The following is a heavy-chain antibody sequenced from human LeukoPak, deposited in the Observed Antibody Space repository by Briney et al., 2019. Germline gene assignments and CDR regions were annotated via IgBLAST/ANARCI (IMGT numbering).Heavy chain of an antibody. V-gene: IGHV1-69*01. CDR2: IIPIFGTA. CDR1: GGTFSSYA. J-gene: IGHJ4*02. D-gene: IGHD5-18*01. Sequence: ASVKVSCKASGGTFSSYAISWVRQAPGQGLEWMGGIIPIFGTANYAQKFQGRVTITADESTSTAYMELSSLRSEDTAVYYCARGRGYSYGDYFDYWGQGTLVTVSS. CDR3: ARGRGYSYGDYFDY.